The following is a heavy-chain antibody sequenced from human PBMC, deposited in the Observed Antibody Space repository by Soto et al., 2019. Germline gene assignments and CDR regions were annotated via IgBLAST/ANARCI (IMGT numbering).Heavy chain of an antibody. CDR1: RYIFSSYD. V-gene: IGHV1-46*03. CDR3: ALGRGRPYYFDY. J-gene: IGHJ4*02. CDR2: INPSGGST. D-gene: IGHD1-26*01. Sequence: ASVRVSCKSSRYIFSSYDVHWVRQAPGQGLEWMGLINPSGGSTEYAQTFQGRVTMTRDTSTSTVYMELSSLRSEDTAVYFCALGRGRPYYFDYWGQGTRVTVSS.